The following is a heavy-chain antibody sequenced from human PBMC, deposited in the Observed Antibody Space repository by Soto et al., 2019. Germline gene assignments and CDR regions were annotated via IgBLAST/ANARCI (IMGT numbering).Heavy chain of an antibody. CDR1: VYTYTSDG. CDR3: ARGVQWLPYFGY. J-gene: IGHJ4*01. CDR2: ISAYNGNT. V-gene: IGHV1-18*01. Sequence: LKVSCKASVYTYTSDGISGGRQAPGQGPEWMGWISAYNGNTNYAQKLQGRVTMTRGRSASTAYMGLRSMRSDDTAVYYCARGVQWLPYFGYRGQGTLVTVPS. D-gene: IGHD6-19*01.